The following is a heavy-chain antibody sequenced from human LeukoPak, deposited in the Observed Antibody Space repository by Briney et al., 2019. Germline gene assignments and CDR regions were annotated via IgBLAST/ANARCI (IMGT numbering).Heavy chain of an antibody. CDR2: IDPSAGGT. V-gene: IGHV1-46*01. D-gene: IGHD6-13*01. CDR1: GYTFTSYY. J-gene: IGHJ4*02. Sequence: ASVKVSCKASGYTFTSYYIHWVRQAPGQGLEWMGIIDPSAGGTNYAQKFQGRVIMTRDMSTRTVYMELSSLRSEDTAVYYCARGGYPFLSSWYSDYWGQGTLVTVSS. CDR3: ARGGYPFLSSWYSDY.